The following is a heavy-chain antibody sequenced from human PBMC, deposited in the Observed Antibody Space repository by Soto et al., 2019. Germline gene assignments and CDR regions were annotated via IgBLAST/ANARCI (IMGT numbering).Heavy chain of an antibody. V-gene: IGHV3-74*01. CDR1: RFTFSSYW. J-gene: IGHJ5*02. CDR2: INSDGSSP. CDR3: TSGVITSTP. D-gene: IGHD1-20*01. Sequence: EVQLVESGGGLVQPGGSLRLSCTASRFTFSSYWMHWVRQAPGKGLVWVSRINSDGSSPSYAGSVKGRFTISRDNAKNTLYLQMNSLRAEDTAVYYCTSGVITSTPWGQGTLVTVSS.